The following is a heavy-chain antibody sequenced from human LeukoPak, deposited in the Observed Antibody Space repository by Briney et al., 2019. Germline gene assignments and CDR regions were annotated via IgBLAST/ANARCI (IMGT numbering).Heavy chain of an antibody. CDR3: TTSSGLMVRGVVVSSWDY. V-gene: IGHV3-15*01. J-gene: IGHJ4*02. D-gene: IGHD3-10*01. CDR2: IKSKTDGGTT. CDR1: GFTFSNAW. Sequence: GGSLRLSCAASGFTFSNAWMSWVRRAPGKGLEWVGRIKSKTDGGTTDYAAPVKGRFTISRDDSKNTLYLQMNSLKTEDTAVYYCTTSSGLMVRGVVVSSWDYWGQGTLVTVSS.